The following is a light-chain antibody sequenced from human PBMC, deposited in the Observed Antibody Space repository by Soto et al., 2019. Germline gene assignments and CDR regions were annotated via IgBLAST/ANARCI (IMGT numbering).Light chain of an antibody. CDR1: QTLSSSS. J-gene: IGKJ4*01. V-gene: IGKV3-20*01. CDR2: GAP. Sequence: ELVLTQSPGTLSLSPGESGTLSCRAGQTLSSSSLAWYQQKPGQAPRLLIYGAPNRASGIPDRFSGGGSGTDFTLTISRLEPEDFAVYYCHQYGSSPLNFGGGTKVEI. CDR3: HQYGSSPLN.